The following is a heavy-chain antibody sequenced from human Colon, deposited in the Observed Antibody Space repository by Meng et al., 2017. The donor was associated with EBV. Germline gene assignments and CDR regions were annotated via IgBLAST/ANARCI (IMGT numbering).Heavy chain of an antibody. CDR3: ARRGPSGNFSP. CDR1: GGSFRDYY. CDR2: IDHRGNT. V-gene: IGHV4-34*01. Sequence: QVHLPQWGAGLLKPSETLSRSCAVYGGSFRDYYWTWIRHPPGKGLEWIGEIDHRGNTKYNPSLKSRVTISLDTSKKQFSLKVSSVTAADSAVYYCARRGPSGNFSPWSQGALVTVSS. J-gene: IGHJ5*02. D-gene: IGHD3-10*01.